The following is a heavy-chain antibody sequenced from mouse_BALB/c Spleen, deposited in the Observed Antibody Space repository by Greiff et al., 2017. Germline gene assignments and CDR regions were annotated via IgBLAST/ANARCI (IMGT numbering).Heavy chain of an antibody. D-gene: IGHD1-1*01. CDR2: ISYSGST. CDR3: ARDGEYFDY. J-gene: IGHJ2*01. CDR1: GYSITSDYA. V-gene: IGHV3-2*02. Sequence: ESGPGLVKPSQSLSLTCTVTGYSITSDYAWNWIRQFPGNKLECMGYISYSGSTSYNPSLKSRISITRDTSKNQFFLQLNSVTTEDTATYYCARDGEYFDYWGQGTTLTVSS.